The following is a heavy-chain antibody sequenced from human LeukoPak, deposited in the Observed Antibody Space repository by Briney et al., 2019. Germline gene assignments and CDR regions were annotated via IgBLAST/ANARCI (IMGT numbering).Heavy chain of an antibody. CDR1: GFTFSKHW. J-gene: IGHJ4*02. Sequence: GGSLRLSCAASGFTFSKHWMSWVRQAPGKGLEWVANIKEDGREKKYVDSVKGRFTISRDNARNSVYLEMNSLRADDTAVYYCARDEVGGWLGYWGQGTLVTVSS. CDR3: ARDEVGGWLGY. V-gene: IGHV3-7*01. CDR2: IKEDGREK. D-gene: IGHD1-26*01.